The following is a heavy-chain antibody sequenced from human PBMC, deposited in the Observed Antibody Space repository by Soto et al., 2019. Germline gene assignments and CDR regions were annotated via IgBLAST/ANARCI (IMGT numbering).Heavy chain of an antibody. J-gene: IGHJ4*02. D-gene: IGHD3-16*01. Sequence: QVQLVQSGAEVKKPGSSVKVSCKASGGTFSSYAISWVRQAPGQGLEWMGGIIPIFGTANYAQKFQGRVTITADESTSTAYMELSSLRSEDTAVYYCARVMITFEGVTPNGVFDYWGQGTLVTVSS. V-gene: IGHV1-69*01. CDR1: GGTFSSYA. CDR3: ARVMITFEGVTPNGVFDY. CDR2: IIPIFGTA.